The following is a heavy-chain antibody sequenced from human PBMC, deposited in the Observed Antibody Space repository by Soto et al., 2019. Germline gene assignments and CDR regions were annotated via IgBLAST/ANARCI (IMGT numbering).Heavy chain of an antibody. Sequence: PGGSLRLSCAASGFTFSSYAMSWVRQAPGKGLEWVSAISGSGGSTYYADSVKGRFTISRDNSKNTLYLQMNSLRAEDTAVYYCAKVMLAYCGGDCYIFDYWGQEPWSPSPQ. J-gene: IGHJ4*01. CDR3: AKVMLAYCGGDCYIFDY. CDR2: ISGSGGST. CDR1: GFTFSSYA. D-gene: IGHD2-21*02. V-gene: IGHV3-23*01.